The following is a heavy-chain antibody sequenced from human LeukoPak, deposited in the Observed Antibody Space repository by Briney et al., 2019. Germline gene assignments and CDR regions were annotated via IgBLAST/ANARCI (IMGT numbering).Heavy chain of an antibody. CDR3: ARGRNGEGLVVVTIQYYFDY. CDR2: IYYTGST. J-gene: IGHJ4*02. CDR1: GGSISSYY. Sequence: PSETLSLTCTVSGGSISSYYWSWIRQPPGKGLEWIGYIYYTGSTNYNPSLKSRVTISVDTSKNQFSLKLSSVTAADTAVYYCARGRNGEGLVVVTIQYYFDYWGQGTLVTVSS. V-gene: IGHV4-59*12. D-gene: IGHD3-22*01.